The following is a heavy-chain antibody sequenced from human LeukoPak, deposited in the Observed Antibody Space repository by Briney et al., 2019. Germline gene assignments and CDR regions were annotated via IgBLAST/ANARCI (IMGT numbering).Heavy chain of an antibody. CDR2: ISSSSSTI. CDR3: ARVRSYYYGSGRYTTFDY. Sequence: GGSLRLSCAASGFTFSSYAMSWVRQAPGKGLEWVSYISSSSSTIYYADSVKGRFTISRDNAKNSLYLQMNSLRAEDTAVYYCARVRSYYYGSGRYTTFDYWGQGTLVTVSS. D-gene: IGHD3-10*01. J-gene: IGHJ4*02. CDR1: GFTFSSYA. V-gene: IGHV3-48*01.